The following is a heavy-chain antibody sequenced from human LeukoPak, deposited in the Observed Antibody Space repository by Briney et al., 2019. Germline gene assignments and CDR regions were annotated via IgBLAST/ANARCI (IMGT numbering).Heavy chain of an antibody. Sequence: GSLRLSCAASGFTFSSYAMSWIRQPPGKGLEWIGYIYYSGSTNYNPSLKSRVTISVDTSKNQFSLKLSPVTAADTAVYYCARAPGYGMDVWGQGTTVTVSS. CDR3: ARAPGYGMDV. CDR1: GFTFSSYA. J-gene: IGHJ6*02. CDR2: IYYSGST. D-gene: IGHD1-14*01. V-gene: IGHV4-59*01.